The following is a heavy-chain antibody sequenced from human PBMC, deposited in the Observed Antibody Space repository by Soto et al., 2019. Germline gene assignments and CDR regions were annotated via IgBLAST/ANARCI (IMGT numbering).Heavy chain of an antibody. CDR1: GDSISSYY. CDR2: IYYRGGT. V-gene: IGHV4-59*08. J-gene: IGHJ6*03. Sequence: SETLSLTCTVSGDSISSYYWSWIRQPPGKGLEWIGYIYYRGGTRYNPSLKSRVTISIDTSKNQFSLKLTSVTAADTAVYYCARTGDRSGYYYYYMDVWGKGTTVTVSS. CDR3: ARTGDRSGYYYYYMDV. D-gene: IGHD7-27*01.